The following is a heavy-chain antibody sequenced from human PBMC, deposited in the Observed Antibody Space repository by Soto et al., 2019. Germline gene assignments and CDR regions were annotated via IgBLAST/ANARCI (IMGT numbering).Heavy chain of an antibody. J-gene: IGHJ2*01. Sequence: ASVKVSCKASGYTFTSYAVHWVRQAPGQRLEWMGWINAGNGNTKYSQKFQGRVTITRDTSASTAYMELSSLRSEDTAVYYCAREFPTNYYDSSGYYHWYFDLWGRGTLVTVSS. CDR2: INAGNGNT. CDR1: GYTFTSYA. D-gene: IGHD3-22*01. CDR3: AREFPTNYYDSSGYYHWYFDL. V-gene: IGHV1-3*01.